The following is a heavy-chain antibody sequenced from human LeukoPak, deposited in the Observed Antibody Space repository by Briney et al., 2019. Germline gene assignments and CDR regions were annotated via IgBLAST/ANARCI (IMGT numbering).Heavy chain of an antibody. J-gene: IGHJ3*02. CDR2: IYYSGSA. Sequence: SETLSLTCTVSGGSISSYYWSWIRQPPRKGLEWIGYIYYSGSANYNPSLKSRVTISVDTSKNQFSLKLSSVTAADTAVYYCARTRQQLAHDAFDIWGQGTMVTVSS. CDR1: GGSISSYY. D-gene: IGHD6-13*01. V-gene: IGHV4-59*01. CDR3: ARTRQQLAHDAFDI.